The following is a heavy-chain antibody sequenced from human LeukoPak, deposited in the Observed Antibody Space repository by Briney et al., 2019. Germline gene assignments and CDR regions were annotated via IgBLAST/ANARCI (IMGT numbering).Heavy chain of an antibody. V-gene: IGHV3-66*01. CDR2: IYSGGAT. CDR3: ARGGSDGGDYSSFDI. J-gene: IGHJ3*02. CDR1: GFTVNRTY. D-gene: IGHD4-17*01. Sequence: GGSLRLSCAASGFTVNRTYMSWVRQAPGRGLEWVSVIYSGGATYYSDSVKGRFTISRDNSKNTLYLQMNSLRAEDTAVYYCARGGSDGGDYSSFDIWGLGTMVTVSS.